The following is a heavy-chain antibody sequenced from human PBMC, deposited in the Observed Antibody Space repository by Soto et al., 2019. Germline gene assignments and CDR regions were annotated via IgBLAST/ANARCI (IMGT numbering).Heavy chain of an antibody. J-gene: IGHJ4*02. V-gene: IGHV3-30*18. D-gene: IGHD2-8*01. CDR2: ISNDGSKQ. CDR1: GFTFSNYG. Sequence: QVQVVESGGDAVQPGRSLRLSCAASGFTFSNYGMHWVRQAPGKGLEWVAVISNDGSKQYYGDSVKGRFTISRDNSKSTVYLQMNSLRAEDTAVYFCAKSTLYCTNGVCFVLDYWGRGTLVTVSS. CDR3: AKSTLYCTNGVCFVLDY.